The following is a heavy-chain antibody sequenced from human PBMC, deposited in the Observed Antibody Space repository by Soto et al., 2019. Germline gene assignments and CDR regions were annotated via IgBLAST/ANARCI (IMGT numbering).Heavy chain of an antibody. J-gene: IGHJ6*02. D-gene: IGHD3-16*01. CDR1: GFTFSNYG. CDR3: ARVFGGGEFHYYGMDV. CDR2: IWYDGSNK. V-gene: IGHV3-33*01. Sequence: QVQLVESGGGVVQPGRSLRLSCAASGFTFSNYGMHWVRRAPGKGLEWVAVIWYDGSNKYYPDSVKGRFTISRDNSKNTLYPQMNSLRAEDTAVYYCARVFGGGEFHYYGMDVWGQGTTVTVSS.